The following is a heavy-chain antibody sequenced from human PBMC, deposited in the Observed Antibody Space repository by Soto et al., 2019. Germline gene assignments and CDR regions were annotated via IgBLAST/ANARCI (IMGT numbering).Heavy chain of an antibody. Sequence: GGSLRLSXAASGFIFRNYWMKWVRQAPGKGLEWVANIKEDGSETYYADSVKGRFTISRDNAKNSLFLQMNSLRAEDTALYYCTRGLYSTTYWGQGALVTVSS. CDR3: TRGLYSTTY. V-gene: IGHV3-7*03. CDR2: IKEDGSET. D-gene: IGHD2-8*01. CDR1: GFIFRNYW. J-gene: IGHJ4*02.